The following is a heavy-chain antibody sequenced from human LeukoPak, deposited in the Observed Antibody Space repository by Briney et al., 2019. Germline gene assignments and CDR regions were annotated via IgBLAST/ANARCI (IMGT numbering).Heavy chain of an antibody. J-gene: IGHJ4*02. D-gene: IGHD6-19*01. CDR2: ISYDGSNK. CDR3: AKGDPIDSSGRYQTFDY. CDR1: GFTFSSYG. Sequence: GRSLRLSCAASGFTFSSYGMHWVRQAPGKGLEWVAVISYDGSNKYYADSVKGRFTISRDNSKNTLYLQMNSLRAEDTAVYYCAKGDPIDSSGRYQTFDYWGQGTLVTVSS. V-gene: IGHV3-30*18.